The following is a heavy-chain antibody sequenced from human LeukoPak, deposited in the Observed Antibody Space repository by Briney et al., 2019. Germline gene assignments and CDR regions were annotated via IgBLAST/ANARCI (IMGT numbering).Heavy chain of an antibody. J-gene: IGHJ6*04. D-gene: IGHD2-2*01. CDR2: INPNTGGT. CDR1: GYNFIGYY. CDR3: ARGVGGMDV. V-gene: IGHV1-2*04. Sequence: ASVKVSCKASGYNFIGYYMHWVRQAPGQGLEWMGWINPNTGGTNYAQKFQGWVTMTRDTSNSTAYMELSRLKSDDTAVYYCARGVGGMDVWGKGTTVTVSS.